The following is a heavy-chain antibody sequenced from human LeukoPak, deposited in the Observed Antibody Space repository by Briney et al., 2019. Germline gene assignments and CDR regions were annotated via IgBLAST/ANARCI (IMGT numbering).Heavy chain of an antibody. CDR2: IYHSGST. D-gene: IGHD6-13*01. V-gene: IGHV4-38-2*02. CDR3: ASGQYSSSWYYFDY. J-gene: IGHJ4*02. CDR1: GYSISSGYY. Sequence: SETLSLTCTVSGYSISSGYYWGWIRQPPGKGLEWIGSIYHSGSTYYNPSLKSRVTISVDTSKNQFSLKLSSVTAADTAVYYCASGQYSSSWYYFDYWGQGTLVTVSS.